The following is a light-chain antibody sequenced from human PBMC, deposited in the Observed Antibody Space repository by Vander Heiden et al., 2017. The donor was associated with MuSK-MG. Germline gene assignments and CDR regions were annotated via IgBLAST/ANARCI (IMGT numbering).Light chain of an antibody. V-gene: IGKV3-20*01. J-gene: IGKJ1*01. CDR2: EAS. Sequence: EIVLTQSPGTLSLSPGERATLSCRASQSISSSYLAWYQQKPGQAPRLLISEASSRATGIPDRFSGSGSGTDFTLTISRREPEEFAMYYCQQCGSSPPWTFGQGTKVEVK. CDR3: QQCGSSPPWT. CDR1: QSISSSY.